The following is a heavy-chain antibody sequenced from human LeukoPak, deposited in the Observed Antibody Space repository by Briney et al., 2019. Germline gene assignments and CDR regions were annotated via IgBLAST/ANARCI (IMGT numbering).Heavy chain of an antibody. V-gene: IGHV3-23*01. Sequence: QTGGSLRLSCAASGFTFSSYAMSWVRQAPGKGLEWVSAISGSGGSTYYADSVKGRFTISRDNSKNTLYLQMNSLRAEDTAVYYCAKDAPGYSSSWYGPRASTNWGQGTLVTVSS. J-gene: IGHJ4*02. CDR2: ISGSGGST. D-gene: IGHD6-13*01. CDR1: GFTFSSYA. CDR3: AKDAPGYSSSWYGPRASTN.